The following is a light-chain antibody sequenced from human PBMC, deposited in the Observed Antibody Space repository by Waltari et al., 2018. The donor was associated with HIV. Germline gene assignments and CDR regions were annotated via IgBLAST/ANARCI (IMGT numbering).Light chain of an antibody. CDR1: QSISSY. CDR3: QQSYNTPPWT. Sequence: IQLTQSPSSLSASVGDRVTITCRASQSISSYLNWYQHKPGKAPKLLIYAASSLQSGVPSRFSGSGSGTDFTLTISSLQPEDFATYYCQQSYNTPPWTFGQGTKVAFK. V-gene: IGKV1-39*01. J-gene: IGKJ1*01. CDR2: AAS.